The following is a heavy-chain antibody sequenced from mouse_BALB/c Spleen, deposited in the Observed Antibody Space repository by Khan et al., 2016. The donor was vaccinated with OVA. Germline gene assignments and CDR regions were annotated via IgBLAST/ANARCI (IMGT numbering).Heavy chain of an antibody. CDR2: INTYTGEP. Sequence: QIQFVQSGPELKKPGETVMISCKASGYTFTNYGMNWVKQAPGRGLKWMGWINTYTGEPTYADDFKGRFVFSLETSASTAYLQINNLKNEDTATYFCARPPYFSYVMGYWGQGTSVTVSS. D-gene: IGHD2-10*01. CDR3: ARPPYFSYVMGY. CDR1: GYTFTNYG. J-gene: IGHJ4*01. V-gene: IGHV9-3-1*01.